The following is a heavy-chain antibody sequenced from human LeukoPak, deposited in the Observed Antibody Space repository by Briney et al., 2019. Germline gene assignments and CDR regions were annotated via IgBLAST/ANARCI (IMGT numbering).Heavy chain of an antibody. CDR1: GFTVSSNY. Sequence: GGSLRLSCAASGFTVSSNYMSWVRQAPGKGLEWVSVIYSGGSTYYADSVKGRFTISRDNSKNTLYLQMNSLRAEDTAVYYCAREGYYYDSSGYYTTFDYWGQGILVTVSS. CDR3: AREGYYYDSSGYYTTFDY. J-gene: IGHJ4*02. D-gene: IGHD3-22*01. V-gene: IGHV3-66*01. CDR2: IYSGGST.